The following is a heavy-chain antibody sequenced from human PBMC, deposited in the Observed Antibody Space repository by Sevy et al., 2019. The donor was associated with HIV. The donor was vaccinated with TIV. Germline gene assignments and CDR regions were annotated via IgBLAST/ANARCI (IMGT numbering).Heavy chain of an antibody. CDR2: IPYDGNDK. CDR1: RFIFNAYG. Sequence: GGSLRLSCAVSRFIFNAYGMHWVRQAPGKGLEWVAFIPYDGNDKYYADSMRGRFTISRDNSKNMLFLQMNSLRSDDSDMYYCAKNTAAGGAGGFDYWGQGTLVTVSS. D-gene: IGHD2-21*01. V-gene: IGHV3-30*02. CDR3: AKNTAAGGAGGFDY. J-gene: IGHJ4*02.